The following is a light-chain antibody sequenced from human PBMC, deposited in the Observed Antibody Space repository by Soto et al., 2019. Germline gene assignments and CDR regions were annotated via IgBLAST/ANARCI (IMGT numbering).Light chain of an antibody. V-gene: IGLV4-69*01. CDR2: LNSDGSH. J-gene: IGLJ3*02. CDR3: QTWGTGIVV. CDR1: SGHSSYD. Sequence: QLVLTQSASASGSLGASVKLTCTLSSGHSSYDIAWHQQQPEKGPRYLMKLNSDGSHSKGDGIPARFSGSSSGAERYLTISSLQYEDEADYYCQTWGTGIVVFGGGTKLTVL.